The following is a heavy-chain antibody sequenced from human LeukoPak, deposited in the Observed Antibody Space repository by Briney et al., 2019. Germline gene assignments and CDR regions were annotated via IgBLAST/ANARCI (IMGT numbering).Heavy chain of an antibody. CDR3: ARGHSGVYYYYYGMDV. D-gene: IGHD3-10*01. V-gene: IGHV1-46*01. Sequence: ASVKVSCKASGYTFTSNYMHWVRQAPGQGLEWMGVIAPSSGTTSYAQKFQGRVTMTRDTSTSTLYMELSSLTSEDTAVYYCARGHSGVYYYYYGMDVWGQGTTVTVSS. CDR1: GYTFTSNY. J-gene: IGHJ6*02. CDR2: IAPSSGTT.